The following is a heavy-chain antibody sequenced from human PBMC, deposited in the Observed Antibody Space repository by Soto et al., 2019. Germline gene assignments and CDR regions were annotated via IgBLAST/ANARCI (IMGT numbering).Heavy chain of an antibody. CDR1: GFTFSNYA. CDR3: ASGTNGAFFVY. CDR2: LNGNGVAT. D-gene: IGHD2-8*01. Sequence: GGSLRLSCAASGFTFSNYAMSWVRQAPGKGLEWVSALNGNGVATFYADSVKGRFTISRDNSKNTLYVQMNNLRDEDTAVYYCASGTNGAFFVYWGQGILVTSPQ. J-gene: IGHJ4*02. V-gene: IGHV3-23*01.